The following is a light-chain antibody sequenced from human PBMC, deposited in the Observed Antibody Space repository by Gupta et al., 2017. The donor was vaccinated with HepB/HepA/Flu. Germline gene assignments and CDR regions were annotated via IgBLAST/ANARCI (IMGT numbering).Light chain of an antibody. Sequence: QSVLTPPPSASAPPGQRVVISCSGSSSNIGENYVYWYQPFPGTAPKVLIFRDTQRPSGVPDRFSGSKSGTSASLAISGLRTEDEANYYCASWDDSRSGAVFGGGTKVTVL. CDR1: SSNIGENY. V-gene: IGLV1-47*01. J-gene: IGLJ2*01. CDR2: RDT. CDR3: ASWDDSRSGAV.